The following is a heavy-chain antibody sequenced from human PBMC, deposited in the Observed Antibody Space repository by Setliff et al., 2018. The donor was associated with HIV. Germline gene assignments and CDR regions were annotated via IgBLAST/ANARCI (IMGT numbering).Heavy chain of an antibody. D-gene: IGHD3-22*01. Sequence: GASVKVSCKASGYTFTSYGISWVRQAPGQGLEWMGWISAYNGNTNYAQKLQGRVTMTTDTSTSTAYMELRGLRSDDTAVYYCARANVPYSNFWSSGYDYWGQGTLVTVSS. CDR3: ARANVPYSNFWSSGYDY. J-gene: IGHJ4*02. CDR1: GYTFTSYG. CDR2: ISAYNGNT. V-gene: IGHV1-18*01.